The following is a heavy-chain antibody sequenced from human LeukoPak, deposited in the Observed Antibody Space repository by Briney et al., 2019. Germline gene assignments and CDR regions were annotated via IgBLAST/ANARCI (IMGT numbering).Heavy chain of an antibody. Sequence: KPGGSLRLSCAASGFTFSDYYMSWIRQAPGKGLEWVSYISSSGSTIYYADSVKGRFTISKDNAKNSVYLQMNSLRSEGTAFYHCARDRCSSTSCYNTPNWFDPWGQGTLVTVSS. CDR3: ARDRCSSTSCYNTPNWFDP. V-gene: IGHV3-11*01. CDR1: GFTFSDYY. CDR2: ISSSGSTI. J-gene: IGHJ5*02. D-gene: IGHD2-2*02.